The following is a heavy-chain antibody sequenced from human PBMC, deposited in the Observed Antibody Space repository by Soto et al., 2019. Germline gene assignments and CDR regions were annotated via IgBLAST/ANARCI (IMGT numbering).Heavy chain of an antibody. CDR3: ARDMPVLRFLEWSLDRDMVYYGMDV. J-gene: IGHJ6*02. CDR1: GFTVSSNY. D-gene: IGHD3-3*01. CDR2: IYSGGST. Sequence: AGGSLRLSCAASGFTVSSNYMSWVRQAPGKGLEWVSVIYSGGSTYYADSVKGRFTISRDNSKNTLYLQMNSLRAEDTAVYYCARDMPVLRFLEWSLDRDMVYYGMDVWGQGTTVTVSS. V-gene: IGHV3-53*01.